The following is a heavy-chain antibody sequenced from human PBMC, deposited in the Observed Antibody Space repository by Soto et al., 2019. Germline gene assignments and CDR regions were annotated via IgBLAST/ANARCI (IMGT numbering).Heavy chain of an antibody. D-gene: IGHD5-18*01. CDR2: IYPGDSDT. Sequence: PGESLKISCKGSGYSFTSYWIGLVRQMPGKGLEWMGIIYPGDSDTRYSPSFQGQVTISADKSISTAYLQWSSLKASDTAMYYCARLTVEYSYGYARAEYFQHWGQGTPVTVSS. CDR1: GYSFTSYW. J-gene: IGHJ1*01. CDR3: ARLTVEYSYGYARAEYFQH. V-gene: IGHV5-51*01.